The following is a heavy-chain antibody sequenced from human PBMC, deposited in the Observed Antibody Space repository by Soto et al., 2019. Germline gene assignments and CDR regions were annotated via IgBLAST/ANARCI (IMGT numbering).Heavy chain of an antibody. CDR1: GGTLSSSA. D-gene: IGHD2-8*01. Sequence: SVKVSFKASGGTLSSSAISWVRQAPGQGLEWMGGIIPIFGTANYAQKFQGRVTITADESTSTAYMELSSLRSEDTAVYYCARDQGVRENGMDVWGQGTTVTVSS. CDR2: IIPIFGTA. CDR3: ARDQGVRENGMDV. V-gene: IGHV1-69*13. J-gene: IGHJ6*02.